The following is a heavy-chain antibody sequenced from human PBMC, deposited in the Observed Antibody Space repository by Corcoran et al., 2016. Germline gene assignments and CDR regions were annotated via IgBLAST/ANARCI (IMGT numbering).Heavy chain of an antibody. D-gene: IGHD2-15*01. V-gene: IGHV1-18*01. CDR3: ARDWYGGGGRCLNCVDP. J-gene: IGHJ5*02. Sequence: QVQLVQSGPEVKEPGASVKVSCKASGYAFTNYGISWVRQAPGQGLEWMGWISTRNGNTNYAQNFQGRVTMTTDTSGGTAYMEVRSLRSDDTALYYCARDWYGGGGRCLNCVDPWGQGTLVTVSS. CDR2: ISTRNGNT. CDR1: GYAFTNYG.